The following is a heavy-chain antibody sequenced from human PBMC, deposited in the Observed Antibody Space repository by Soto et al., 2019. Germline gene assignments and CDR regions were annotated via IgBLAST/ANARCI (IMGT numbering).Heavy chain of an antibody. J-gene: IGHJ4*02. Sequence: GGSLRLSCAASGFTFSSYDMHWVRQATGKGLGWVSAIGTAGDTYYPGSVKGRFTISRENAKNSLYLQMNSLRAEDTAVYYCARLALRYDFWSGPQHYFNYWGQGTLVTVSS. CDR3: ARLALRYDFWSGPQHYFNY. V-gene: IGHV3-13*01. D-gene: IGHD3-3*01. CDR2: IGTAGDT. CDR1: GFTFSSYD.